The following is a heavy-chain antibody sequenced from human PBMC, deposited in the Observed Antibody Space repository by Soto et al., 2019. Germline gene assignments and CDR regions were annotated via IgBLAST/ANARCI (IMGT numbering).Heavy chain of an antibody. V-gene: IGHV4-39*01. J-gene: IGHJ6*03. Sequence: SETLSLTCTVSGGSISRSSYYWGWIRQPPGKGLEWIGSIYYSGSTYYNPSLKSRVTISVDTSKNQFSLKLSSVTAADTAVYYFARLRTGYYYYYMDVWGKGTTVTVSS. CDR3: ARLRTGYYYYYMDV. CDR2: IYYSGST. CDR1: GGSISRSSYY. D-gene: IGHD3-10*01.